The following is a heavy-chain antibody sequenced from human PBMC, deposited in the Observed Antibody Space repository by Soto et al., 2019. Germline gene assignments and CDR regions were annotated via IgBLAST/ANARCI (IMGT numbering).Heavy chain of an antibody. V-gene: IGHV4-30-2*05. CDR3: ARVPDY. CDR1: GCSISSGGNY. CDR2: IYHSGSA. J-gene: IGHJ4*02. Sequence: SETLSLTCAVSGCSISSGGNYWSWIRQPPGKGLEWIGYIYHSGSAYYNPSLKSRVTISVDTSKNQFSLKLSSVTAADTAVYYCARVPDYWGQGTLVTVSS.